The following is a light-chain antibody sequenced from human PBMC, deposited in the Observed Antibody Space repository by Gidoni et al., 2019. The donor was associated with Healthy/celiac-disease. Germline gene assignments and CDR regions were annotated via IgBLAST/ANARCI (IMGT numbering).Light chain of an antibody. J-gene: IGLJ2*01. V-gene: IGLV3-1*01. Sequence: SYEPTQPPSVPVSPGQTASITCSGDKLGDKYACWYQQKPGPSPVLVIYQDSKRPSGIPERFSGSNSGNTATLTISGTQAMDEADYYCQAWDSSTVVFGGGTKLTVL. CDR2: QDS. CDR1: KLGDKY. CDR3: QAWDSSTVV.